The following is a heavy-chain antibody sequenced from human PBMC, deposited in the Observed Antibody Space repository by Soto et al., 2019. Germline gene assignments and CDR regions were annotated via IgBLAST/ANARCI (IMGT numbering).Heavy chain of an antibody. Sequence: QITLKESGPSLVKPTQTLTLTCTFSAFSLSTGGVGVGCIRQPSGKALDLLALIYWDDDKRYSPSLRSRLTITKDNSKNQVVLTMTNMDPVDTATYYCIQSRCGGDCHQSYASYYYYGMDVWGQGTTVTVSS. CDR1: AFSLSTGGVG. CDR3: IQSRCGGDCHQSYASYYYYGMDV. D-gene: IGHD2-21*02. CDR2: IYWDDDK. V-gene: IGHV2-5*02. J-gene: IGHJ6*02.